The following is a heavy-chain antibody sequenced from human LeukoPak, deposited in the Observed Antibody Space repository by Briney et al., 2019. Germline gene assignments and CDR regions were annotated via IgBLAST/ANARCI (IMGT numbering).Heavy chain of an antibody. Sequence: GGSLRLSCAASGFTFSSYWMSWVRQAPGKGLEWVANIKQDGSEKYYVDSVKGRFTISRDNAKNSLYLQMNSLRAEDTAVYYCARADSGDDNPNAFDIWGQGTMVTASS. J-gene: IGHJ3*02. CDR1: GFTFSSYW. CDR2: IKQDGSEK. V-gene: IGHV3-7*01. CDR3: ARADSGDDNPNAFDI. D-gene: IGHD1-14*01.